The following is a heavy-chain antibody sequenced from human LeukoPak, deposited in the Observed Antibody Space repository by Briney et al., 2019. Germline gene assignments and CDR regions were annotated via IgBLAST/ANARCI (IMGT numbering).Heavy chain of an antibody. CDR2: ISSSSSYI. Sequence: GGSLRLSCAASGFTFSSYSMNWVRQAPGKGLEWVSSISSSSSYICYADSVKGRFTISRDNAKNSLYLQMNSLRAEDTAVYYCARGGNHDDYWGQGTLVTVSS. V-gene: IGHV3-21*01. D-gene: IGHD4-23*01. CDR3: ARGGNHDDY. CDR1: GFTFSSYS. J-gene: IGHJ4*02.